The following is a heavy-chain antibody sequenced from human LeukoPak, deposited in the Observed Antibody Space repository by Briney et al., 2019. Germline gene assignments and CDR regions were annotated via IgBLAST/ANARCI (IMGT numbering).Heavy chain of an antibody. V-gene: IGHV4-59*08. J-gene: IGHJ4*02. D-gene: IGHD3-16*01. CDR1: GGSISSYY. CDR3: ARLRVGYYFDY. Sequence: PSETLSLTCTVSGGSISSYYWSWIRQPPGKGPEWIGYIYYSGSTNYNPSLKSRVTISVDTSKNQFSLKLSSVTAADTAVYYCARLRVGYYFDYWGQGTLVTVSS. CDR2: IYYSGST.